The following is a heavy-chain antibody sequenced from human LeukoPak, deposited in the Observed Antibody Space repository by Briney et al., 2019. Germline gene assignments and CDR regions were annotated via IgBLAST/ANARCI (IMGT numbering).Heavy chain of an antibody. CDR1: GFTFTIHY. CDR2: INQDGSEK. Sequence: GGSLRLSCAASGFTFTIHYMTWVRQAPGMGLEWVANINQDGSEKYYVDSVKGRFTISRDNAKNSLYLQMNSLRAEDTAVYYCVRGRDWFDPLGQGTLVTVSS. V-gene: IGHV3-7*04. J-gene: IGHJ5*02. CDR3: VRGRDWFDP.